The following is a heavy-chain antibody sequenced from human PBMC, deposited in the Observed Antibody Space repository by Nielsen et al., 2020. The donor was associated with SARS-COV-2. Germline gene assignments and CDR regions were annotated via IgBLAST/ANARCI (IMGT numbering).Heavy chain of an antibody. CDR1: GGSVSSNDW. Sequence: SETLSLTCAVSGGSVSSNDWWTWVRQSPGKGLEWLGEVSHSGSTNYSPSLKSRVTLSMDKSRRQFSLRLASVSAADTAVYFGARGHLVVVPSPILGLGPFFYSFYLDVWDKGTTVIVSS. D-gene: IGHD2-2*02. V-gene: IGHV4-4*02. J-gene: IGHJ6*03. CDR3: ARGHLVVVPSPILGLGPFFYSFYLDV. CDR2: VSHSGST.